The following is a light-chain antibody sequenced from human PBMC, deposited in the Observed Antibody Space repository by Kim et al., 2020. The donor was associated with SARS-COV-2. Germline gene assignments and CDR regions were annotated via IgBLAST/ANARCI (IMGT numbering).Light chain of an antibody. J-gene: IGKJ5*01. CDR1: QSVSIY. CDR2: DAS. CDR3: QQRSSWPIT. Sequence: SPGERATLSCRASQSVSIYLAWYQQKPGQAPRLLIYDASNRATGIPARFSGSGSGTDFTLTISSLEPEDFAVYYCQQRSSWPITFGQGTRLEIK. V-gene: IGKV3-11*01.